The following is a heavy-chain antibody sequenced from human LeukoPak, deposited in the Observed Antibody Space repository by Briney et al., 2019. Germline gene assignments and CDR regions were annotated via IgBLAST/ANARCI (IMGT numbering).Heavy chain of an antibody. CDR3: GRAMEV. CDR1: GLTFSTYW. CDR2: VKHDGSEK. Sequence: GGSLRLSCAVSGLTFSTYWMSWVRQAPGQGLEWVANVKHDGSEKYYVDSVKGRFTISRDNAKNSLYLQMNSLRAEDTAVYYCGRAMEVWGQGTTVTVSS. J-gene: IGHJ6*02. V-gene: IGHV3-7*03.